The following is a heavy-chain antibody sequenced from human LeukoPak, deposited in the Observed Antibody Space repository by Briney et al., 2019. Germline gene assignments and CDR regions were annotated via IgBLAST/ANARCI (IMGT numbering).Heavy chain of an antibody. Sequence: GRSLRLSCAASGFTFSSYAMHWVRQAPGKGLEWVAVISYDGSNKYYADSVKGRFTISRDNSKNTLYLQMNSLRAEDTAVYYCAKDASGSSGWYYDYWGQGTLVTVSS. D-gene: IGHD6-19*01. V-gene: IGHV3-30-3*01. CDR1: GFTFSSYA. CDR3: AKDASGSSGWYYDY. J-gene: IGHJ4*02. CDR2: ISYDGSNK.